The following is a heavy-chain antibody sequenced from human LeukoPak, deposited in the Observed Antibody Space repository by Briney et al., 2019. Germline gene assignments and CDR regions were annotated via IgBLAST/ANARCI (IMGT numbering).Heavy chain of an antibody. CDR2: IYSGGST. J-gene: IGHJ3*02. Sequence: GGSLRLSCAASGFTFSSYAMSWVRQAPGKGLEWVSVIYSGGSTYYADSVKGRFTISRDNSKNTLYLQMNSLRAEDTAVYYCARENPSYSSSWADAFDIWGQGTMVTVSS. D-gene: IGHD6-13*01. CDR3: ARENPSYSSSWADAFDI. V-gene: IGHV3-53*01. CDR1: GFTFSSYA.